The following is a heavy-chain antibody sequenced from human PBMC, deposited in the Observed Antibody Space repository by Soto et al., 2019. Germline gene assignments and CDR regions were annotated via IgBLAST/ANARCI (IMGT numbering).Heavy chain of an antibody. CDR1: GFTFSSYG. J-gene: IGHJ4*02. V-gene: IGHV3-33*01. Sequence: QVQLVESGGGVVQPGRSLRLSCAASGFTFSSYGMHWVRQAPGKGLEWVAVIWYDGSNKYYADSVKGRFTISRDNSKNTLYLQMNSLRAEDTAVYYCARGALYGGGYYFDYWGQGTLVTVSS. CDR3: ARGALYGGGYYFDY. CDR2: IWYDGSNK. D-gene: IGHD4-17*01.